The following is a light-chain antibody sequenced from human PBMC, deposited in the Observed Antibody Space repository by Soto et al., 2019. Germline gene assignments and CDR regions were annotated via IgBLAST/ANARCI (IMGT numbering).Light chain of an antibody. J-gene: IGKJ4*01. CDR1: QNINTL. CDR2: KAS. Sequence: DIQLTQSPSTLSASVGDRVTVTCRASQNINTLLAWYQQKLGKAPKLLIYKASGLESGVPSRFSGSGSGTEFTLTISSLQPDDSATYYCQQYNSYPVTFGGGTKVEI. CDR3: QQYNSYPVT. V-gene: IGKV1-5*03.